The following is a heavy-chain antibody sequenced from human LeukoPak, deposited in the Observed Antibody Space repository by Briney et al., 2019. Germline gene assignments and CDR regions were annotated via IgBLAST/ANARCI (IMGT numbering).Heavy chain of an antibody. V-gene: IGHV1-46*01. D-gene: IGHD2-8*01. CDR1: GYTFTSYY. CDR2: INPSGGST. CDR3: ASLANGYCTNGVCYDY. Sequence: ASVKVSXKASGYTFTSYYMHWVRQAPGQGLEWMGIINPSGGSTSYAQKFQGRVTMTRDTSTSTVYMELSSLRSEDTAVYYCASLANGYCTNGVCYDYWGQGTLVTVSS. J-gene: IGHJ4*02.